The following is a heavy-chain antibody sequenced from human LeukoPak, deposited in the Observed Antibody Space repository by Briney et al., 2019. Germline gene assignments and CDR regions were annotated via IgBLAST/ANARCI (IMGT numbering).Heavy chain of an antibody. Sequence: PSETLSLTCTVSGASISNYYWSWIRQSPEKGLEWIGYIHDSGSTNYNPSLKSRVTISVDTSKNQFSLKLGSVTAADTAVYYCARLDAAAGRYLQFFYWGQGTLVTVSS. D-gene: IGHD5-24*01. J-gene: IGHJ4*02. CDR3: ARLDAAAGRYLQFFY. CDR1: GASISNYY. V-gene: IGHV4-59*08. CDR2: IHDSGST.